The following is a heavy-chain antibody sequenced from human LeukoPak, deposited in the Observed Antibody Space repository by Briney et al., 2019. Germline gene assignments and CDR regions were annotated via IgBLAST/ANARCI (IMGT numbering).Heavy chain of an antibody. V-gene: IGHV3-7*01. D-gene: IGHD3-10*01. CDR3: AKEGAYPIITYDS. Sequence: GGSLGLSCAASGFGFSRYWMNWVRQAPGKGLEWVANIKGDGNEKNYVDSVKGRFSISRDNARNSLYLQMDSLRAEDTAVYYCAKEGAYPIITYDSWGQGALVTVSS. CDR1: GFGFSRYW. J-gene: IGHJ5*01. CDR2: IKGDGNEK.